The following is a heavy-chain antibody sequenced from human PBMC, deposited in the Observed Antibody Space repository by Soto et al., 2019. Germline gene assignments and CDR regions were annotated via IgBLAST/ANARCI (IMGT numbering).Heavy chain of an antibody. CDR3: ARDYGGSGRFDY. Sequence: GGSLRLSCAASGFTASSNYMSWVRQAPGKGLEWVSVIYTGGSTYYADSVKGRFTISRDNSKNTLYLQMNSLRAEDTAVYYCARDYGGSGRFDYWGQGTLVTVSS. CDR1: GFTASSNY. CDR2: IYTGGST. D-gene: IGHD4-17*01. V-gene: IGHV3-66*01. J-gene: IGHJ4*02.